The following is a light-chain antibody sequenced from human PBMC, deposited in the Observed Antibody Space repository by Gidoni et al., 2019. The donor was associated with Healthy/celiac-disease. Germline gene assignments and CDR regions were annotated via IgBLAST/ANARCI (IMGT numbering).Light chain of an antibody. CDR1: QSISSW. V-gene: IGKV1-5*03. J-gene: IGKJ1*01. CDR2: KAS. Sequence: DIQMNQSPSTLSASVGDRVTITCRASQSISSWLAWYQQKPGKAPKLLIYKASSLESGVQSRFSCSGSGTEFSLPIISLQPDDFATYYCQQYNSYSRTFGQGTKVEIK. CDR3: QQYNSYSRT.